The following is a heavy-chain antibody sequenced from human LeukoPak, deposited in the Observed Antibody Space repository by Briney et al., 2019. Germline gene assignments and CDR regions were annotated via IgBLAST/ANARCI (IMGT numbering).Heavy chain of an antibody. Sequence: GASVKVSCKASGYTFTSYDINWVRQATGQGLEWMGWMNPNSGNTGHAQKFQGRVTMTRNTSISTAYMELSSLRSEDTAVYYCARGDRNCSGGSCSATFDYWGQGTLVTVSS. CDR1: GYTFTSYD. D-gene: IGHD2-15*01. V-gene: IGHV1-8*01. CDR3: ARGDRNCSGGSCSATFDY. CDR2: MNPNSGNT. J-gene: IGHJ4*02.